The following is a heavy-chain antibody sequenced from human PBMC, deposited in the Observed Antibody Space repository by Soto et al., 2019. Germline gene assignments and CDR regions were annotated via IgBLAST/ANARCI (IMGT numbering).Heavy chain of an antibody. V-gene: IGHV4-39*02. D-gene: IGHD3-9*01. CDR1: AGSINSRSYF. CDR2: IYYNGKT. J-gene: IGHJ4*02. CDR3: ARDRYGGFDY. Sequence: QLQLQQSGPGLVKPSETLSLTCSVSAGSINSRSYFWAWIRQPPGKGLEWIGSIYYNGKTYYSPSLKSRLNVSVDTSKNQFSLKLSSVTDADTAIYYCARDRYGGFDYWGLGNLVIVSS.